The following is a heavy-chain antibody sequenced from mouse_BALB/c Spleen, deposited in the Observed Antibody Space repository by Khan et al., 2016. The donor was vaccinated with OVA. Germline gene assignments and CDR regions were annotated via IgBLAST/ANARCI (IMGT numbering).Heavy chain of an antibody. Sequence: QVQLKQSGPGLVAPSQSLSITCTVSGFSLSRYNIHWVRRPPGKGLEWLGMIWAGGGTDYNSTLKSRLNISKDNSKSQVFLKMNSLQTDDTAMYYCARAYYRYDGYYAMDFGGQGTSVTVSS. J-gene: IGHJ4*01. V-gene: IGHV2-6-4*01. CDR3: ARAYYRYDGYYAMDF. CDR2: IWAGGGT. D-gene: IGHD2-14*01. CDR1: GFSLSRYN.